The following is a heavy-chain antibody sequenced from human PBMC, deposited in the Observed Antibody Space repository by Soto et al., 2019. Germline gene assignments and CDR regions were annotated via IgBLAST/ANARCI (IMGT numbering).Heavy chain of an antibody. J-gene: IGHJ4*02. Sequence: ASVKVSCKASGYTFTSYYMHWVRQAPGQGLEWMGIINPSGGSTSYAQKFQGRVTMTRDTSTSTVYMELSSLRSEDTAVYYCARGEEGGFIDTAMPTDYWGQGTLVTVSS. V-gene: IGHV1-46*01. CDR1: GYTFTSYY. CDR3: ARGEEGGFIDTAMPTDY. CDR2: INPSGGST. D-gene: IGHD5-18*01.